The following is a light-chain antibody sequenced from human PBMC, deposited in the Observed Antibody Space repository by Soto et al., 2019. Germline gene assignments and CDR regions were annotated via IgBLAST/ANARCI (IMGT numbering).Light chain of an antibody. J-gene: IGLJ3*02. CDR2: EVT. V-gene: IGLV2-8*01. CDR1: SSDVGAYNH. CDR3: SSYAGRNNWV. Sequence: QSALTQPPSASGSPGQSVTISCTGVSSDVGAYNHVSWYQQLPGKAPKVMIYEVTKWPSGVPDRFSGSKSGNTASLTVSGLQAEDEADYYCSSYAGRNNWVFGGGTKVTVL.